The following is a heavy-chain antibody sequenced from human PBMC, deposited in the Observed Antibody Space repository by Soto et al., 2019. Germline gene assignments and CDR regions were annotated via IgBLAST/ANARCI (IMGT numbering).Heavy chain of an antibody. CDR2: TYYSGST. Sequence: SETLSLTCTVSCGSMSSYSWTWIRQPPGKGLEWIGYTYYSGSTSYNPSLKSRVTISIDTSKNQFSLKVNSVTAADTAVYYCARVSSSWSNYFDYWGQGTPVTVSS. V-gene: IGHV4-59*01. J-gene: IGHJ4*02. CDR1: CGSMSSYS. CDR3: ARVSSSWSNYFDY. D-gene: IGHD6-13*01.